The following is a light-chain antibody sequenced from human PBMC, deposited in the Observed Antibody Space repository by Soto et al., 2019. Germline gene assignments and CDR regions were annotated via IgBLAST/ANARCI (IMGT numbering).Light chain of an antibody. CDR3: SSYTISRTYV. CDR2: NVY. J-gene: IGLJ1*01. CDR1: SSDVGAYNF. Sequence: QSALTQPASVSGSPGQSITISCTGTSSDVGAYNFVSWHQQHPGKAPKLIIYNVYDRPSGISYRFSGSKSGNTASLTNSGLQGEDEADYYCSSYTISRTYVFGTGTKLTVL. V-gene: IGLV2-14*03.